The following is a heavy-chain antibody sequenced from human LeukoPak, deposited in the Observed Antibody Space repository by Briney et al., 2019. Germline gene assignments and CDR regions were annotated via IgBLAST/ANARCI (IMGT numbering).Heavy chain of an antibody. V-gene: IGHV4-30-2*01. CDR2: INHSGST. D-gene: IGHD6-19*01. Sequence: SETLSLTCAVSGGPISSGGYSWSWIRQPPGKGLEWIGEINHSGSTNYTPSLKSRVTISLDTSKNQFSLKLSSVTAADTAVYYCARSGWYSLDYWGQGTLVTVSS. CDR1: GGPISSGGYS. CDR3: ARSGWYSLDY. J-gene: IGHJ4*02.